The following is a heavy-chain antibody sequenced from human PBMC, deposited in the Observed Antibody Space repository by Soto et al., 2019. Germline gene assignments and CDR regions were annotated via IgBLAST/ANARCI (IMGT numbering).Heavy chain of an antibody. D-gene: IGHD4-17*01. J-gene: IGHJ5*02. CDR1: GFTFSSYG. V-gene: IGHV3-33*06. CDR2: IWYDGSNQ. CDR3: AKAGTTVVPWFDP. Sequence: QVQLVESGGGVVQPGRSLRLSCAASGFTFSSYGMHWVRQAPGKGLEWVAVIWYDGSNQYYADSVKGRFTISRDNSKNTLYLQMNSLRAEDTAVYYCAKAGTTVVPWFDPWGQGTLVTVSS.